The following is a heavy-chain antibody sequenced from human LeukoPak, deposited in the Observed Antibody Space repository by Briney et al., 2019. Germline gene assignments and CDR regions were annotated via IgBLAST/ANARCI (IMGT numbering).Heavy chain of an antibody. CDR1: GDIVSAYY. CDR3: ARPYERSGYYYGY. CDR2: INPKTGGT. J-gene: IGHJ4*02. V-gene: IGHV1-2*02. D-gene: IGHD3-22*01. Sequence: ASVKVSCKASGDIVSAYYMHWVRQAPGHGLEWMGWINPKTGGTNDAQEFQGRGTMTRDTSISTAYIELSGLRSDDTAIYYCARPYERSGYYYGYWGQGTPVTVSS.